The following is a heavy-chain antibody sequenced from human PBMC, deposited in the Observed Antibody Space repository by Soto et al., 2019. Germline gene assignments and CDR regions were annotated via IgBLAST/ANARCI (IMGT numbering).Heavy chain of an antibody. CDR2: IYYSGSS. J-gene: IGHJ6*02. V-gene: IGHV4-59*01. CDR3: ARSNSWAQFYHYYGMDV. CDR1: GGSISSYY. D-gene: IGHD6-13*01. Sequence: KTSETLSLTCTVSGGSISSYYWSWIRQSPGKGLEWIGQIYYSGSSYYKPSLMSRVTISVDTSKNQFSMKLSSVTAADTAVYYCARSNSWAQFYHYYGMDVWGQGTTVTVSS.